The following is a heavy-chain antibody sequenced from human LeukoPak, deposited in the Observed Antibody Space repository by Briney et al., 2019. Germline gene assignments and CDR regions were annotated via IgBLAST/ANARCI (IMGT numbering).Heavy chain of an antibody. CDR1: GFTFSSYA. CDR2: ISGSGDNT. D-gene: IGHD6-19*01. CDR3: AKGIGSGWFWAFDY. Sequence: PGGSLRLSCAASGFTFSSYAMSWVRQAPGKGLEWVSAISGSGDNTYYADSVKGRFTISRDNSKNTLYLQMNSLRAEDTAVYYCAKGIGSGWFWAFDYWGQGTLVTVSS. J-gene: IGHJ4*02. V-gene: IGHV3-23*01.